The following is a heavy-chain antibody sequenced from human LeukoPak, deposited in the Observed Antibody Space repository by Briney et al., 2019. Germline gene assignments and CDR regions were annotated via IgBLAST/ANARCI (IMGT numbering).Heavy chain of an antibody. CDR3: ARAGDSSGYSDY. CDR1: GGSFSGYY. CDR2: INHRGST. J-gene: IGHJ4*02. D-gene: IGHD3-22*01. V-gene: IGHV4-34*01. Sequence: SETLSLTCAVYGGSFSGYYWSRIRQPPGKGLEWIGEINHRGSTNYNPSLKSRVTISVDTSKNQFSLKLSSVTAADTAVYYCARAGDSSGYSDYWGQGALVTVSS.